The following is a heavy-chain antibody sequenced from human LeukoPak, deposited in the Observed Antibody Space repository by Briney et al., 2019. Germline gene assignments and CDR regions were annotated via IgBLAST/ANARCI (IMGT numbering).Heavy chain of an antibody. J-gene: IGHJ6*03. CDR2: ISSSSSYI. V-gene: IGHV3-21*01. CDR3: ARDQNFSYDILTGYPPGYMDV. D-gene: IGHD3-9*01. CDR1: GFTFISYN. Sequence: GGSLRLSCAASGFTFISYNMNWVRQAPGKGLEWVSSISSSSSYIYYADSVKVRFTISRDNAKNSLYLQMNSLRDEDTAVYYCARDQNFSYDILTGYPPGYMDVWGKGTTVTVSS.